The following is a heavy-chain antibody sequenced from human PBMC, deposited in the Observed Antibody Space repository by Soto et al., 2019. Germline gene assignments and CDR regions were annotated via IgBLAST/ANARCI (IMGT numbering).Heavy chain of an antibody. Sequence: SETLSLTCAVSGGSISSSNWWSWVRQPPGKGLEWIVEINHSGSTNYNPSLKSRVTISLDTSKNQFSLKLSSVTAADRAVHYCARDEKVDTSLRGYYYYNLDVWGQGSTVTVAS. CDR3: ARDEKVDTSLRGYYYYNLDV. CDR1: GGSISSSNW. D-gene: IGHD5-18*01. V-gene: IGHV4-4*02. J-gene: IGHJ6*02. CDR2: INHSGST.